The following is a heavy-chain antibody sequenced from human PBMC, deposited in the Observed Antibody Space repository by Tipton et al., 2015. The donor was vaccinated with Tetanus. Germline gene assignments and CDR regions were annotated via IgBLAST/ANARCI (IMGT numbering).Heavy chain of an antibody. J-gene: IGHJ5*02. CDR2: ISGEGRTL. Sequence: SLRLSCEGSGFSFRDFGMNWVRQPPGKGLEWVTVISGEGRTLDPTGPVKGRFAVSRDNANAMLYLELNDVRVEDTAVYYCARDDAGLDLWGQGTRVTVSS. CDR3: ARDDAGLDL. V-gene: IGHV3-30*03. CDR1: GFSFRDFG.